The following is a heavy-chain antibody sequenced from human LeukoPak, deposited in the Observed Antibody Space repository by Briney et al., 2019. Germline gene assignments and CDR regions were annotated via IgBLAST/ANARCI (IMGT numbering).Heavy chain of an antibody. CDR1: GFTVSSNY. J-gene: IGHJ6*03. CDR3: AKGKVVVVPAAMDYYYMDA. Sequence: GGSLRLSCAASGFTVSSNYMSWVRQAPGKGPEWVSVIYSGGSTYYADSVKGRFTISRDNSKNTLYLQMNSLRAEDTAVYYCAKGKVVVVPAAMDYYYMDAWGKGTTVTVSS. V-gene: IGHV3-53*01. D-gene: IGHD2-2*01. CDR2: IYSGGST.